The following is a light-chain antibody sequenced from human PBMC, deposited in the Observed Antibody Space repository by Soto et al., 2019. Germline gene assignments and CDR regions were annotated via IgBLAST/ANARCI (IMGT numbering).Light chain of an antibody. V-gene: IGKV1-39*01. CDR2: GAS. Sequence: DIQMTQSPSSLSASVGDRVTITCRSSQDISDYLTWYHQRPGNAPKVLVYGASSLQSGVPSRFSGSGVGKDFTLTITDLQPEDFGTYFCQQSYSNVITFGQGTRLEIK. J-gene: IGKJ5*01. CDR3: QQSYSNVIT. CDR1: QDISDY.